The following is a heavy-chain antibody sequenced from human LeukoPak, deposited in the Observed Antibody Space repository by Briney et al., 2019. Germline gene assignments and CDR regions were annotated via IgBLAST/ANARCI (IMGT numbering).Heavy chain of an antibody. D-gene: IGHD5-18*01. CDR3: ARPTRGYSSPMDV. J-gene: IGHJ6*03. CDR2: INTNTGNP. CDR1: GYTFTSHD. V-gene: IGHV7-4-1*02. Sequence: ASVKVSCKASGYTFTSHDINWVRQAPGQGLEWMGWINTNTGNPTYAQGFTGRFVFSLDTSVSTAYLQISSLKAEDTAVYYCARPTRGYSSPMDVWGKGTTVTVSS.